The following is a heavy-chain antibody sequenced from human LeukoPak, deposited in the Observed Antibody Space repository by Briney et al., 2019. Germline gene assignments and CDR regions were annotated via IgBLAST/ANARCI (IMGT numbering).Heavy chain of an antibody. CDR1: GFTFSSYA. D-gene: IGHD3-22*01. CDR3: AKVFRYYDSSGYYPPFDY. Sequence: GGSLRLSCAASGFTFSSYAMSWVRQAPGKGLERVSAISGSGGSTYYADSVKGRFTISRDNSKNTLYLQMNSLRAEDTAVYYCAKVFRYYDSSGYYPPFDYWGQGTLVTVSS. V-gene: IGHV3-23*01. J-gene: IGHJ4*02. CDR2: ISGSGGST.